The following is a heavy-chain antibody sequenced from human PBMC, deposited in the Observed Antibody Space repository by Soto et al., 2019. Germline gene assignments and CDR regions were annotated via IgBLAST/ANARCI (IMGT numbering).Heavy chain of an antibody. CDR1: GGTFSSYT. V-gene: IGHV1-69*08. J-gene: IGHJ5*02. CDR2: IIPILGIA. Sequence: QVQLVQSGAEVKKPGSSVKVSCKASGGTFSSYTISWVRQAPGQGLEWMGRIIPILGIANYAQKFQGRVTVTADKTTSTAYMELSSLRSEDTAGYYCGRDREQHYYCSGTSRRGWFGPWGPGTLVTVSS. CDR3: GRDREQHYYCSGTSRRGWFGP. D-gene: IGHD3-10*01.